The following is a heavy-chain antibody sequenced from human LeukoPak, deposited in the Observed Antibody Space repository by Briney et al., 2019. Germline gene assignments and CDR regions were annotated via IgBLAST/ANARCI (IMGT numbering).Heavy chain of an antibody. Sequence: ASVKVSFKSSGYTFTDYYIHWVRQAPGQGLEWMGWINSNSGGTNYAQKFQGGVTMTRDTSISTAYMELSRLTSDDTAVYYCARVSSGSYVDYWGQGTLVTVSS. CDR3: ARVSSGSYVDY. CDR1: GYTFTDYY. J-gene: IGHJ4*02. D-gene: IGHD1-26*01. V-gene: IGHV1-2*02. CDR2: INSNSGGT.